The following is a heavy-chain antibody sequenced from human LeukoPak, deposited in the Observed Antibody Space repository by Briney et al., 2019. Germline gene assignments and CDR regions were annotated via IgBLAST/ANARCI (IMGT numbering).Heavy chain of an antibody. CDR3: GRWHLITISFAFDI. D-gene: IGHD2/OR15-2a*01. CDR2: ISSSGSTI. Sequence: GGSLRLSCAASGFTFSDYYMSWIRQAPGRGLEWVSYISSSGSTIYYADSVKGRFTISRDNAKNSLYLQMNSLTAEDTAIYYCGRWHLITISFAFDIWGQGTMVTVSS. J-gene: IGHJ3*02. CDR1: GFTFSDYY. V-gene: IGHV3-11*04.